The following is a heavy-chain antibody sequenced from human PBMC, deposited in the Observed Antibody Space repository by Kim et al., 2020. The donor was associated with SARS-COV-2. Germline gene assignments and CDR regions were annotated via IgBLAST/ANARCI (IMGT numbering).Heavy chain of an antibody. CDR1: GYTFTGYY. Sequence: ASVKVSCKASGYTFTGYYMHWVRQAPGQGLEWMGWINPNSGGTNYAQKFQGRVTMTRDTSISTAYMELSRLRSDDTAVYYCAADYGDYVFAFDIWGQGTMVTVSS. V-gene: IGHV1-2*02. CDR2: INPNSGGT. J-gene: IGHJ3*02. D-gene: IGHD4-17*01. CDR3: AADYGDYVFAFDI.